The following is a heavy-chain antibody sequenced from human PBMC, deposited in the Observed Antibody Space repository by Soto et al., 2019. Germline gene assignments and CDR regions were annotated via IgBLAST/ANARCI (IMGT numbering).Heavy chain of an antibody. J-gene: IGHJ5*02. CDR1: GGSFSGYY. D-gene: IGHD1-26*01. CDR3: ARDSNSPETTTRFDP. CDR2: INHSGST. V-gene: IGHV4-34*01. Sequence: SETLSLTCAVYGGSFSGYYWSWIRQPPGKGLEWIGEINHSGSTNYNPSLKSRVTISVDTSKNQFSLKLSSVTAADTAVYYCARDSNSPETTTRFDPWGQGTLVTVSS.